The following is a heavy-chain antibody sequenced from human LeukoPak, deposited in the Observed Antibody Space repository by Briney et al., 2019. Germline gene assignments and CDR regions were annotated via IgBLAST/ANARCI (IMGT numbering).Heavy chain of an antibody. CDR1: GFTSSSYS. D-gene: IGHD6-19*01. V-gene: IGHV3-21*01. CDR3: ARESYSSGYFDY. J-gene: IGHJ4*02. Sequence: SGGSLRLSCAASGFTSSSYSMNWVRQAPGKGLEWVSSISSSSSYIYYADSVKGRFTISRDNAKNSLYLQMNSLRAEDTAVYYCARESYSSGYFDYWGQGTLVTVSS. CDR2: ISSSSSYI.